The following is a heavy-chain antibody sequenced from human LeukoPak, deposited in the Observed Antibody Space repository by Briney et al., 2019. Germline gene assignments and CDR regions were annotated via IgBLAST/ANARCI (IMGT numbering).Heavy chain of an antibody. CDR3: ARGLLVGLPYYCAMDV. D-gene: IGHD2-8*02. Sequence: SQTLSLTCAISGDSVSSNSATWTWIRQSPSRGLEWLGGTYFRSKWYNDSAESVKSRISINPDTSKNQFSLQLSSVTPEDTAVYYCARGLLVGLPYYCAMDVWGQGTTVSVSS. J-gene: IGHJ6*02. CDR1: GDSVSSNSAT. V-gene: IGHV6-1*01. CDR2: TYFRSKWYN.